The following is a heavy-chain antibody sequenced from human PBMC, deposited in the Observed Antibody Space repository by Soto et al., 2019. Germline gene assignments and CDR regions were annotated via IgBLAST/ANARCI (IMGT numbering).Heavy chain of an antibody. V-gene: IGHV1-18*01. J-gene: IGHJ5*02. CDR3: ARVIAPFDP. D-gene: IGHD3-22*01. CDR2: INAYNGNT. CDR1: GYTFTSYG. Sequence: QVQLVQSGAEVKKPGASVKVSCKASGYTFTSYGISWVRQAPGQGLEWMGWINAYNGNTNYAPKLRGRVMMTTDTSTSTAYMGVWSLGSGDTAVYCWARVIAPFDPWGQGTLVTVAS.